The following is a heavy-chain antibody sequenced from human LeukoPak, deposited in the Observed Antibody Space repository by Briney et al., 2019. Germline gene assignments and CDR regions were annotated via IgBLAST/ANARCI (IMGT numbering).Heavy chain of an antibody. CDR1: GFTFSSYA. CDR2: ISYDGSNK. J-gene: IGHJ4*02. CDR3: AKDQVVRGVITH. V-gene: IGHV3-30*04. D-gene: IGHD3-10*01. Sequence: PGGSLRLSCAASGFTFSSYAMHWVRQAPGKGLEWVAVISYDGSNKYYADSVKGRFTISRDNSKNTLYLQMNSLRAEDTAVYYCAKDQVVRGVITHWGQGTLVTVSS.